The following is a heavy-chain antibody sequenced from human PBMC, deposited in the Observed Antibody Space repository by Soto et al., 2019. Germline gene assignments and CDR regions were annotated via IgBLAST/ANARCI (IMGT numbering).Heavy chain of an antibody. CDR1: GFTFSSYA. D-gene: IGHD6-19*01. J-gene: IGHJ4*02. CDR2: ISGSGGST. Sequence: GGSLRLSCAASGFTFSSYAMSWVRQAPGKGLEWVSAISGSGGSTYYADSVKGRFTISRDNSKNTLYLQMNSLRAEDTAVYYCAKPRSTDPAGHSSGWYLDYWGQGTLVTVSS. CDR3: AKPRSTDPAGHSSGWYLDY. V-gene: IGHV3-23*01.